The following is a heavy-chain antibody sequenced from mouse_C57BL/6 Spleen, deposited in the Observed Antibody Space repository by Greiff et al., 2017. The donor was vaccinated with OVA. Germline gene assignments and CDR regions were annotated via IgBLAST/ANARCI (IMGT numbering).Heavy chain of an antibody. CDR2: ISSGSSTI. V-gene: IGHV5-17*01. D-gene: IGHD2-2*01. CDR1: GFTFSDYG. Sequence: DVMLVESGGGLVKPGGSLKLSCAASGFTFSDYGMHWVRQAPETGLEWVSYISSGSSTIYYADTVKGRFTISRDNAKNTLFLQMTRLRSEDTAMYYCARGYGYEFAMDYWGQGTSVTGSS. CDR3: ARGYGYEFAMDY. J-gene: IGHJ4*01.